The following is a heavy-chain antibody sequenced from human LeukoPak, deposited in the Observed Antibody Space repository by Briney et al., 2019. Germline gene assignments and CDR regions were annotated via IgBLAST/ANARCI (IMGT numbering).Heavy chain of an antibody. CDR3: ARVGHSRGWPREGIDY. D-gene: IGHD6-19*01. V-gene: IGHV1-3*01. CDR2: INAGNGDT. J-gene: IGHJ4*02. Sequence: ASMKVSCKASGYTFTRYAVHWVRQAPGHRLEWMGWINAGNGDTKYSQKFQGRVTITRDTSASTAYMELSSLRSEDTTVFYCARVGHSRGWPREGIDYWGQGTLVTVSS. CDR1: GYTFTRYA.